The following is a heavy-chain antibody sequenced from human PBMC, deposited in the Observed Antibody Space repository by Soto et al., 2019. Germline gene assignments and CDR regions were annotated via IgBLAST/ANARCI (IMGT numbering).Heavy chain of an antibody. D-gene: IGHD2-2*01. V-gene: IGHV1-69*04. J-gene: IGHJ6*03. Sequence: GASVKVSCKASGGTFSSYTISWVRQAPGQGLEWMGRIIPILGIANYAQKFRGRVTITADKSTSTAYMELSSLRSEDTAVYYCARDRIVVVPDAIGQASPGHYYYMDVWGKGTTVTVSS. CDR1: GGTFSSYT. CDR2: IIPILGIA. CDR3: ARDRIVVVPDAIGQASPGHYYYMDV.